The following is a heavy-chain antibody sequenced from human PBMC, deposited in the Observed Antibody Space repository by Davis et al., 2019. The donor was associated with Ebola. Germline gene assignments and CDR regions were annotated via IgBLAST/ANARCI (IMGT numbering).Heavy chain of an antibody. Sequence: GESLKISCAASGFTFSSYGMHWVRQAPGKGLEWVAFIRYDGSNKYYADSVKGRFTISRDNSKNMLYLQMNSLGAEDTALYYCAKSGRLGYYYYMDVWGKGTTVTVSS. CDR2: IRYDGSNK. CDR1: GFTFSSYG. V-gene: IGHV3-30*02. J-gene: IGHJ6*03. D-gene: IGHD5-12*01. CDR3: AKSGRLGYYYYMDV.